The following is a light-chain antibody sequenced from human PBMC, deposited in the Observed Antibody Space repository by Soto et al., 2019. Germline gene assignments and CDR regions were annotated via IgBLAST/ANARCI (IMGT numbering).Light chain of an antibody. CDR1: QSISRSD. V-gene: IGKV3-20*01. CDR3: KQSGRSPN. Sequence: TQSPGTVSLYPEESATLSFRASQSISRSDLAWYQHRPGQSPRLLIYATSSRATGIPDRFTGGGAGPGCNLSISGLAPEGLAVYYCKQSGRSPNFAGGTKVDIK. J-gene: IGKJ4*01. CDR2: ATS.